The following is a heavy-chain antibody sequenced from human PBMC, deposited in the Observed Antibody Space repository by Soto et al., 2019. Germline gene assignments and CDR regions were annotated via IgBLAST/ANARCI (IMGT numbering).Heavy chain of an antibody. D-gene: IGHD3-22*01. Sequence: GASVKVSCKASGGTFSSYAISWVRQAPGQGLEWMGGIIPIFGTANYAQKFQGRVTITADESTSTAYMELSSLRSEDTAVYYCASIRRITMIVGNDDFDIWGQGTMVTV. V-gene: IGHV1-69*13. CDR3: ASIRRITMIVGNDDFDI. CDR1: GGTFSSYA. CDR2: IIPIFGTA. J-gene: IGHJ3*02.